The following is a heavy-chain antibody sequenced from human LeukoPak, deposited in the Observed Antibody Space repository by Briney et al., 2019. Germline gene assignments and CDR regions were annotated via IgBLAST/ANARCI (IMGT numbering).Heavy chain of an antibody. V-gene: IGHV1-2*02. CDR1: GYSFTNYY. J-gene: IGHJ6*04. Sequence: SVKVSCKAAGYSFTNYYIHWLRQAPGQGLEWMGWIKPDNGGTDYAQKFLGRVTMTRDTSISTAYMDLSSLRSDDTAVYYCARVFSAGFFDVWGRGTTVTISS. CDR3: ARVFSAGFFDV. CDR2: IKPDNGGT. D-gene: IGHD2-15*01.